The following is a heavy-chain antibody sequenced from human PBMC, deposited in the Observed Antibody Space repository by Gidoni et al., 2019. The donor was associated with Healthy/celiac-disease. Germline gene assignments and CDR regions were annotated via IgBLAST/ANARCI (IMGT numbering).Heavy chain of an antibody. D-gene: IGHD2-15*01. CDR2: IIPILGIA. CDR1: GGTFSSNS. CDR3: ARDMWTVVGNYFDY. V-gene: IGHV1-69*04. J-gene: IGHJ4*02. Sequence: VQLVPSGAEVKQPESSVTVSCKDSGGTFSSNSISWVRQAPGQGLEWMGRIIPILGIANYAQKFQGRVTITADKSTSTAYMELSSLRSEDTAVYYCARDMWTVVGNYFDYWGQVTLVTVSS.